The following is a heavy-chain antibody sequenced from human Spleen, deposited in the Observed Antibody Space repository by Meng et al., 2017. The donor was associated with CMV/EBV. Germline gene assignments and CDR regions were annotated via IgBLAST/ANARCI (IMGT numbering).Heavy chain of an antibody. V-gene: IGHV1-2*02. Sequence: YTLTDYYIHWVRPAPGQGLEWMGWINPDSGGTIYAQKFQGRVTMTGDTSIYTAYMELSRLRSDDTAMYYCARGSGYCSSSSCSLFAYWGQGALVTVSS. CDR1: YTLTDYY. CDR2: INPDSGGT. D-gene: IGHD2-2*01. CDR3: ARGSGYCSSSSCSLFAY. J-gene: IGHJ4*02.